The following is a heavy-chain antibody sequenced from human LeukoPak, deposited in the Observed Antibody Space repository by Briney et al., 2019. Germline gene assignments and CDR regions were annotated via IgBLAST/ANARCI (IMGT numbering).Heavy chain of an antibody. CDR1: GFTFSSHW. Sequence: GGPLRLSCAASGFTFSSHWMHWVRQAPGKGLVWVSRINSDGSITSYADSVKGRFTISRDNAKDTLYLQMNSLRAEDAAVYYCASPMWDTAIHDYWGQGTLVTVSS. CDR2: INSDGSIT. V-gene: IGHV3-74*01. CDR3: ASPMWDTAIHDY. J-gene: IGHJ4*02. D-gene: IGHD5-18*01.